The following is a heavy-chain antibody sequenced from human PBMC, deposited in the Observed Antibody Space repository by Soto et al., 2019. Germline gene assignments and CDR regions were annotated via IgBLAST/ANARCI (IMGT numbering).Heavy chain of an antibody. J-gene: IGHJ5*02. D-gene: IGHD4-17*01. CDR2: IYHSGGT. V-gene: IGHV4-30-2*01. Sequence: PSETLSLTCPFSARPITIGCYSWGCLRQPPGKGLEWIGYIYHSGGTYYNPSLKSRVTLSIDRTKKQFSLKLKSVTAADKAVYFCDRTMTTWGWFDPWGQGTLVTVSS. CDR3: DRTMTTWGWFDP. CDR1: ARPITIGCYS.